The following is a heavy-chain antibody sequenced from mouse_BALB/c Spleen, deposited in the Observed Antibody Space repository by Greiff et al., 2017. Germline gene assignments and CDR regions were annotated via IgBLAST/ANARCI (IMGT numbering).Heavy chain of an antibody. CDR1: GYTFTSYW. V-gene: IGHV1S81*02. D-gene: IGHD1-1*01. CDR2: INPSNGRT. Sequence: VQLQQPGAELVKPGASVKLSCKASGYTFTSYWMHWVKQRPGQGLEWIGEINPSNGRTNYNEKFKSKATLTVDKSSSTAYMQLSSLTSEDSAVYYCARVIPYYYGSSYEDYWGQGTTLTVSS. J-gene: IGHJ2*01. CDR3: ARVIPYYYGSSYEDY.